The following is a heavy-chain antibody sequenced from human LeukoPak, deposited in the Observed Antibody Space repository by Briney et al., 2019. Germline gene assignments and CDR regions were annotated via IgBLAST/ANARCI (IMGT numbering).Heavy chain of an antibody. D-gene: IGHD2-21*02. J-gene: IGHJ6*02. CDR3: ARGRGIVVVTAILFMDV. Sequence: PSETLSLTCTVSGGSVSSGSYYWSWIRQPPGKGLEWIGEINHSGSTNYNPSLKSRVTISVDTSKNQFSLKLSSVTAADTAVYYCARGRGIVVVTAILFMDVWGQGTTVTVSS. CDR1: GGSVSSGSYY. CDR2: INHSGST. V-gene: IGHV4-39*07.